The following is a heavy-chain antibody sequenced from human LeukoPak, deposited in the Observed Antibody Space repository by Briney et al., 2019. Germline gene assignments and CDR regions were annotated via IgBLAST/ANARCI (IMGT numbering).Heavy chain of an antibody. CDR2: ISRSSDT. CDR1: GFTFTTFA. D-gene: IGHD6-13*01. Sequence: GQSLRLSCTTSGFTFTTFAMSWVRQAPGQGLEGGSTISRSSDTYYADPVKGRFTISRDNAKNSLYLQMNSLRVEDTAVYYCARVYSSTSGKGMDVWGQGTTVTVSS. CDR3: ARVYSSTSGKGMDV. J-gene: IGHJ6*02. V-gene: IGHV3-69-1*02.